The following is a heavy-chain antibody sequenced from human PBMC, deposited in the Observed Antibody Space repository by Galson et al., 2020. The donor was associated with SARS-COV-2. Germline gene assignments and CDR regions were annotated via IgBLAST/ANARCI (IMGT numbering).Heavy chain of an antibody. CDR3: ARVGYCTSSDCYGTPLFYF. D-gene: IGHD2-8*01. V-gene: IGHV1-2*02. J-gene: IGHJ4*02. CDR2: INPNSGGT. CDR1: GYTFTDYY. Sequence: ASVTVSCKASGYTFTDYYIHWVRQAPGQGLEWMGWINPNSGGTNYAQKFQGRVTMTRDTSISTAYMEVSRLTSDDTAVYYCARVGYCTSSDCYGTPLFYFWGQGTLVTVSS.